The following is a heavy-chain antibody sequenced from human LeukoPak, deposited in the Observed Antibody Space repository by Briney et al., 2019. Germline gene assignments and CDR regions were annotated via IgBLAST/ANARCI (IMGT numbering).Heavy chain of an antibody. J-gene: IGHJ4*02. D-gene: IGHD4-23*01. Sequence: SETLSLTCTVSGYSISSGYYWGWIRQPPGKGLEWIGSIYHSGSTYYNPSLKSRLTISADTSKSQFSLRLSSVTVADTAVYYCVRVDNGGNYFDYWGQGTLVTVSS. V-gene: IGHV4-38-2*02. CDR3: VRVDNGGNYFDY. CDR2: IYHSGST. CDR1: GYSISSGYY.